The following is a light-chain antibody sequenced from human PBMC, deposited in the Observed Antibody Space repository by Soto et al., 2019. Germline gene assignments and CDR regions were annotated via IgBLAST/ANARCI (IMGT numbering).Light chain of an antibody. CDR1: SSNIGAGYD. V-gene: IGLV1-40*01. CDR2: GNS. CDR3: QSYDSSLSAYV. Sequence: QSVLTQPPSVSGAPGRRVTISFTGSSSNIGAGYDVHWYQQLPGTAPKLVIYGNSNRPSGVPDRFSGSKSGTSASLAITGLQAEDEADYYCQSYDSSLSAYVFGTGTKVTVL. J-gene: IGLJ1*01.